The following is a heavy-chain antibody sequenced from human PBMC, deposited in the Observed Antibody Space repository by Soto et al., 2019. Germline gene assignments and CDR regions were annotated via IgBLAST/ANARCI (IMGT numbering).Heavy chain of an antibody. Sequence: GESLKISCKGSGYSFTSYWIGWVRQMPGKGLEWMGIIYPGDSDISYSPSFQGKGTISADKSISTAYVQWSSLKASDTAMYYWVRGRYYYGSGSYDFDYWGQGTLVTVSS. CDR3: VRGRYYYGSGSYDFDY. CDR2: IYPGDSDI. CDR1: GYSFTSYW. J-gene: IGHJ4*02. V-gene: IGHV5-51*01. D-gene: IGHD3-10*01.